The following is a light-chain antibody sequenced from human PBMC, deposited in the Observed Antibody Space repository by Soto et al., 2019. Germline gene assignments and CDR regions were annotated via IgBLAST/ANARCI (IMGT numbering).Light chain of an antibody. V-gene: IGKV1-27*01. J-gene: IGKJ5*01. CDR3: EKYSSVIT. CDR2: AAS. Sequence: DIQRTQSPSSLSASVGDRVTITCRASQGISNFLAWYQQKPGKVPKLLISAASTLQSGVPSRFRGSGSGTDFTLTITSIQPEDVATYYCEKYSSVITFGQGTRLEI. CDR1: QGISNF.